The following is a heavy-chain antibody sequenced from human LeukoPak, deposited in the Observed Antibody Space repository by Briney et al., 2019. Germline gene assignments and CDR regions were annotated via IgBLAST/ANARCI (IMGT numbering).Heavy chain of an antibody. CDR1: GGSISSYY. D-gene: IGHD4-23*01. CDR3: ARPKVVTNAFDI. J-gene: IGHJ3*02. CDR2: IYTSGST. Sequence: SETLSLTCTVSGGSISSYYWSWIRQPPGKGLEWIGRIYTSGSTNYNPSLKSRVTMSVDTSKNQFSLKLSSVTAADTAVYYCARPKVVTNAFDIWGQGTMVTVSS. V-gene: IGHV4-4*07.